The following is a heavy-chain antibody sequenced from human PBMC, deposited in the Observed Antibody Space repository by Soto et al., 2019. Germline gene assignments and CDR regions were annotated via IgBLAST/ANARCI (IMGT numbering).Heavy chain of an antibody. V-gene: IGHV3-66*01. CDR2: IYSGGST. J-gene: IGHJ6*03. CDR1: GFTVSSNY. Sequence: GGSLRLSCAASGFTVSSNYMSWVRQAPGKGLEWVSVIYSGGSTYYADSVKGRFTISRDNSKNTLYLQMNSLRAEDTAVYYCARERLDCGGDCYLTIISGSSGYYYYYYMDVWGKGTTVTVSS. CDR3: ARERLDCGGDCYLTIISGSSGYYYYYYMDV. D-gene: IGHD2-21*01.